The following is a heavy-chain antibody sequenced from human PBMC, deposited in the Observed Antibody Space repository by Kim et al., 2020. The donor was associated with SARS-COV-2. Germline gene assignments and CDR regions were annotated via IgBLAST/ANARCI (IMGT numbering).Heavy chain of an antibody. J-gene: IGHJ3*02. CDR3: TKGGPRTYAFDI. V-gene: IGHV3-23*03. CDR2: IYSGPSST. CDR1: GFTFSSYA. Sequence: GGSLRLSCAASGFTFSSYAMTWVRQAPGKRLEWVSIIYSGPSSTYYADSVKGRFTISRDNSKNTLYLQMNSLGAEDTAVYYCTKGGPRTYAFDIWGQGTMVTVSS.